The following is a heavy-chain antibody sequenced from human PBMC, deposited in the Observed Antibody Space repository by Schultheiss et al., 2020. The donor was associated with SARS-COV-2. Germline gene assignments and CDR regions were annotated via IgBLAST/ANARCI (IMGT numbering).Heavy chain of an antibody. V-gene: IGHV3-30*01. D-gene: IGHD2-2*01. J-gene: IGHJ6*02. CDR2: ISYDGSNK. Sequence: GESLKISCAASGFTFSSYAMHWVRQAPGKGLEWVAVISYDGSNKYYADSVKGRFTISRDNSKNTLYLQMNSLRAEDTAVYYCARDDPYCSSTSCPQLGMDVWGQGTTVTVSS. CDR1: GFTFSSYA. CDR3: ARDDPYCSSTSCPQLGMDV.